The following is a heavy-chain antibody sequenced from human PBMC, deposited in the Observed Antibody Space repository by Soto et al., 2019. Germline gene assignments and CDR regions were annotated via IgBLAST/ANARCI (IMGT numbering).Heavy chain of an antibody. D-gene: IGHD3-10*01. V-gene: IGHV4-38-2*01. J-gene: IGHJ4*02. CDR2: IYHSGST. CDR3: ARVGYYGSGSLVDY. CDR1: GYSISSGYY. Sequence: SETLSLTCAVSGYSISSGYYWGWIRQPPGKGLEWIGSIYHSGSTYYNPSLKSRVTISVDTSKDQFSLKLSSVTAADTAVYYCARVGYYGSGSLVDYWGQGTLVTVSS.